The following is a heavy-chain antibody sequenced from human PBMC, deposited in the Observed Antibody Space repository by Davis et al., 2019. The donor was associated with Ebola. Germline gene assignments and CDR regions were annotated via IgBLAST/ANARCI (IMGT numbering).Heavy chain of an antibody. Sequence: ASVKVSCKASGYTFTDYDINWVRQAPGQGLEWVGWMNPNSGNTGYAQKFEGRVTMTRSTSISTAYMEIITLKSEDTAIYYCAKRIARPDSFDIWGQGTMVTVSS. CDR1: GYTFTDYD. J-gene: IGHJ3*02. CDR2: MNPNSGNT. D-gene: IGHD2-21*01. V-gene: IGHV1-8*01. CDR3: AKRIARPDSFDI.